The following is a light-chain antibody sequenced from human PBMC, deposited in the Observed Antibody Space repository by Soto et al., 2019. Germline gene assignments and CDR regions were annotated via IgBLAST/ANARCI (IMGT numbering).Light chain of an antibody. J-gene: IGKJ5*01. V-gene: IGKV3-11*01. CDR2: DAS. CDR3: QQHSNGPPIT. CDR1: QSVSSY. Sequence: EIVLTQSPATLSLSPGERATLSCRASQSVSSYLAWYQQKPGQAPRLLIYDASNRATGIPARFSGSGSGTDFTLTISRLQPEDFAVYYCQQHSNGPPITFGQGTRLQIK.